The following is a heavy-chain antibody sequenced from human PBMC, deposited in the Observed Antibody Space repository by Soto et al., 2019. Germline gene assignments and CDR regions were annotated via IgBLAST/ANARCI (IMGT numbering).Heavy chain of an antibody. V-gene: IGHV4-34*01. CDR2: INHSGST. J-gene: IGHJ4*02. D-gene: IGHD4-17*01. Sequence: QPPGKGLEWIGEINHSGSTNYNPSLKSRVTISVDTSKNQFSLKLSSVTAADTAVYYCARSATTRYFDYSGQGTLVTVST. CDR3: ARSATTRYFDY.